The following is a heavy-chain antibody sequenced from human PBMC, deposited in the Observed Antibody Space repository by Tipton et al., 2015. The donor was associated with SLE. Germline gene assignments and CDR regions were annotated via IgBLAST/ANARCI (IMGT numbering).Heavy chain of an antibody. CDR1: GGSFSGYY. CDR3: ARDEYRYDATGYHLLGHFGF. J-gene: IGHJ4*02. D-gene: IGHD3-22*01. Sequence: TLSLTCAVYGGSFSGYYWSWIRQPPGKGLEWIGRMYYSGSTYHNPALKSRVTISVDTSKNQFSLKMRSVTAADTAVYYCARDEYRYDATGYHLLGHFGFWGQGTLVTVSS. CDR2: MYYSGST. V-gene: IGHV4-34*01.